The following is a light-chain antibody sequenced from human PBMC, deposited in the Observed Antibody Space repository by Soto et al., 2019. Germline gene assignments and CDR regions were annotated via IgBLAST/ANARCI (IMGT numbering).Light chain of an antibody. CDR2: DAS. CDR3: QQYDNLPFG. J-gene: IGKJ4*01. CDR1: QDITNY. V-gene: IGKV1-33*01. Sequence: DIQMSQSPSSLSASVGDGVTITCQASQDITNYLNWYQHKPGKPPKLLIYDASNLETGVPSRFSGSESQTAFTSTISSVQTEDIATYYCQQYDNLPFGFGGGTKVEIK.